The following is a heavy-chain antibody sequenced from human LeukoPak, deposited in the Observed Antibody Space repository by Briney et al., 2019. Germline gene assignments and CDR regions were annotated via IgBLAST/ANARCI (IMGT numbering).Heavy chain of an antibody. Sequence: PSETLSLTCTVSGGSISSSSYYWGWIRQPPGKGLEWIGSIYYSGSTYYNPSLKSRVTISVDTSKNQFSLKLSSVTAADTAVYYCATSPGNRDFWSGFRNQNWFDPWGQGTLVTVSS. V-gene: IGHV4-39*01. J-gene: IGHJ5*02. D-gene: IGHD3-3*01. CDR2: IYYSGST. CDR3: ATSPGNRDFWSGFRNQNWFDP. CDR1: GGSISSSSYY.